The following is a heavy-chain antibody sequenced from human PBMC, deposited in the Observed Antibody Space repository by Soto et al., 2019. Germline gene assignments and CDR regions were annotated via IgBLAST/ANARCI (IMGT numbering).Heavy chain of an antibody. CDR3: ARDTVTTGWFDP. CDR2: INPSGGST. J-gene: IGHJ5*02. CDR1: GYTFTSYY. D-gene: IGHD4-4*01. Sequence: QVQLVQSGAEVKKPGASVKVSCKASGYTFTSYYMHWVRQAPGQGLEWMGIINPSGGSTSYAQKFQGRVPMNRDTSKSTVYRELSSVRSEDTAVYYCARDTVTTGWFDPWGQGTLVTVSS. V-gene: IGHV1-46*01.